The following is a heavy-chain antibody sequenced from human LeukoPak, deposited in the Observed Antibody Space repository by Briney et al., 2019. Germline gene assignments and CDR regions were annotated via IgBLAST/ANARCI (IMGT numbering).Heavy chain of an antibody. J-gene: IGHJ3*02. CDR3: TRAIPFDAFDI. CDR1: GFTFGDYA. CDR2: IRSKAYGGTT. Sequence: QSGGPLRLSCTASGFTFGDYAMSWVRQAPGKGLEWVGFIRSKAYGGTTEYAASVKGRFTISRDDSKSIAYLRMNSLKTEDTAVYYCTRAIPFDAFDIWGQGTMVTVSS. V-gene: IGHV3-49*04.